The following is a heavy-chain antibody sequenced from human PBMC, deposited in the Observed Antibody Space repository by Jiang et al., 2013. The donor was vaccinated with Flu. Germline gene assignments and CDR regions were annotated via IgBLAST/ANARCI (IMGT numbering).Heavy chain of an antibody. J-gene: IGHJ4*02. D-gene: IGHD3-22*01. V-gene: IGHV3-11*01. Sequence: MSWIRQAPGKGLEWVSYISSSGSTIYYADSVKGRFTISRDNAKNSLYLQMNSLRAEDTAVYYCARTVTYYYDSTVGYWGQGTLVTVSS. CDR2: ISSSGSTI. CDR3: ARTVTYYYDSTVGY.